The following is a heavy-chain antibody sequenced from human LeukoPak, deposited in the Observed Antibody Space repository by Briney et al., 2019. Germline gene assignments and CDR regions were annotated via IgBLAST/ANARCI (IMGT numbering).Heavy chain of an antibody. CDR2: ISSSSSYI. Sequence: GGSLRLSCAASGFTFSSYSMNWVRQAPGKGLEWVSSISSSSSYIYYADSVKGRFTISRDNAENSLYLQMNSLRAEDTAVYYCARAKQWLSAFDIWGQGTMVTVSS. D-gene: IGHD6-19*01. CDR1: GFTFSSYS. CDR3: ARAKQWLSAFDI. V-gene: IGHV3-21*01. J-gene: IGHJ3*02.